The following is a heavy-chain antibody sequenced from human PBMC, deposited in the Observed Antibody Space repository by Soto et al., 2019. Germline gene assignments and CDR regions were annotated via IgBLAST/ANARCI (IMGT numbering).Heavy chain of an antibody. V-gene: IGHV1-18*01. CDR1: GYTFTSYG. CDR2: ISAYNGNT. D-gene: IGHD4-17*01. CDR3: ARANYGDYEAAWFDP. Sequence: QVQLVQSGAEVKKPGASVKVSCKASGYTFTSYGISWLRQAPGQGLEWMGWISAYNGNTNYAQKLQGRVTMTTDTSTSTAYMELRSLRSYDTAVYYCARANYGDYEAAWFDPWGQGSLVTVSS. J-gene: IGHJ5*02.